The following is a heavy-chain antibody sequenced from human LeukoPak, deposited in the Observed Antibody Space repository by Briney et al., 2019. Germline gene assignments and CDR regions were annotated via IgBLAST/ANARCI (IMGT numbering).Heavy chain of an antibody. CDR1: GLTVSSYG. V-gene: IGHV3-23*01. CDR2: ISGGADST. Sequence: GGSLRLSCAASGLTVSSYGMGWVRQAPGKGLEWVSGISGGADSTYYADSVKGRFTISRDNSKNTLYLPMNRLRAEDTAVYYCAKDRGVWGQGTLVTVSP. CDR3: AKDRGV. J-gene: IGHJ4*02.